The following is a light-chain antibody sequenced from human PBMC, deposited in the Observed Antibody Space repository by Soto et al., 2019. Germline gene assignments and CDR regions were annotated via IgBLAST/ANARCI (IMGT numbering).Light chain of an antibody. V-gene: IGKV1-12*01. CDR1: QSVTSS. CDR3: QQADSFPRT. J-gene: IGKJ1*01. Sequence: TQSRCPPSMCPEGRATVCFTSSQSVTSSYLAWYQQKPGKAPELLIYAASNLRSGVPSRFSGSGSGTDFTLTISSLQPEDFATYYCQQADSFPRTFGPGTKVDI. CDR2: AAS.